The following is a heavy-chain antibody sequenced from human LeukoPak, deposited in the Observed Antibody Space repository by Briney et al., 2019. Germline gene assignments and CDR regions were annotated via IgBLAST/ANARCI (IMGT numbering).Heavy chain of an antibody. D-gene: IGHD5-18*01. V-gene: IGHV3-23*01. CDR3: ARGEFAWIQGSYGMNV. CDR2: ISGSGGST. Sequence: GGSLRLSCAASGFTFSSYAMSWVRQAPGKGLEWVSAISGSGGSTYYADSVKGRFTISRDNSKNTLYLQMNSLRAEDTAVYYCARGEFAWIQGSYGMNVWGQGTTVTVSS. CDR1: GFTFSSYA. J-gene: IGHJ6*02.